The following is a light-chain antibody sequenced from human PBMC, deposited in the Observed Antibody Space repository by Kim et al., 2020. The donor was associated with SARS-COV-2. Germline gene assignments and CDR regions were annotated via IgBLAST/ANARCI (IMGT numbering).Light chain of an antibody. J-gene: IGLJ2*01. CDR3: QSYDSSLSGVV. V-gene: IGLV1-40*01. Sequence: RVTISCTGSSSNIGAGYDVHWYQQLPGTAPKRLIYGNSNRPSGVPHRFSGSKSGTSASLAITGLQAEDEADYYCQSYDSSLSGVVFGGGTQLTVL. CDR2: GNS. CDR1: SSNIGAGYD.